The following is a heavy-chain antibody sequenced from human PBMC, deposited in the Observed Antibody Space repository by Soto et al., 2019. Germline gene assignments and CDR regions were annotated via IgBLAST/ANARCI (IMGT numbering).Heavy chain of an antibody. J-gene: IGHJ4*02. CDR1: GGTFSSYA. D-gene: IGHD3-22*01. V-gene: IGHV1-69*13. CDR2: IIPIFGTA. Sequence: SVKFSCKASGGTFSSYAIIWLRQAPGQGLEWMGGIIPIFGTANYAQKFQGRVTITADESTSTAYMELSRLRSEDTAVYYCARDYYDSSGYYRSVAGLDYWGQGTLVTVSS. CDR3: ARDYYDSSGYYRSVAGLDY.